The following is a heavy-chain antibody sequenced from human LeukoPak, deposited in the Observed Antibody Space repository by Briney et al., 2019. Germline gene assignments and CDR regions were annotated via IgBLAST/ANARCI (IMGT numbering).Heavy chain of an antibody. J-gene: IGHJ6*03. CDR2: ISHDGSNK. V-gene: IGHV3-30*04. D-gene: IGHD6-19*01. Sequence: GGSLRLSCAASGFTFSTYAIHWVRQAPGKGLEWVAFISHDGSNKYYADSVKGRFTISRDNSKNTLYMQMNSLRAEDTAVYYCAKDYSSGWYGMGSYYYYYYMDVWGKGTTVTVSS. CDR3: AKDYSSGWYGMGSYYYYYYMDV. CDR1: GFTFSTYA.